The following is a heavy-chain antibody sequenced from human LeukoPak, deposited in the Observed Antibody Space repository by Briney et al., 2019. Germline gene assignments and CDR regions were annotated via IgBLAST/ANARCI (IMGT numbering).Heavy chain of an antibody. D-gene: IGHD6-13*01. J-gene: IGHJ4*02. Sequence: ASGATLVKPTQTLTLTCTFSGFSFTTRGVGVGCIRQPPGKALEWLALIYWDDDKRYSPSLKHRLTITKDTSKNQVVLTMTDMDPVDTGTYYCAHRRPGKGAAGIWGQGTLVTVSS. CDR3: AHRRPGKGAAGI. CDR2: IYWDDDK. V-gene: IGHV2-5*02. CDR1: GFSFTTRGVG.